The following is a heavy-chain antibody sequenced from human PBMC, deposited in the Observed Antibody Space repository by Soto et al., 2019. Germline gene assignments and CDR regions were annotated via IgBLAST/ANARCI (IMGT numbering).Heavy chain of an antibody. Sequence: PGGSLRLSCSASGFIFRSYAMTGVRQAPGKGLEWVSSISGGGDYIYYAESVKGRFTISRDNSKSTVFVQMNSLRAEDTAVYYCAKDLGYRFGAYFYYGMDVWGQGTTVTVSS. D-gene: IGHD3-10*01. V-gene: IGHV3-23*01. CDR3: AKDLGYRFGAYFYYGMDV. J-gene: IGHJ6*02. CDR1: GFIFRSYA. CDR2: ISGGGDYI.